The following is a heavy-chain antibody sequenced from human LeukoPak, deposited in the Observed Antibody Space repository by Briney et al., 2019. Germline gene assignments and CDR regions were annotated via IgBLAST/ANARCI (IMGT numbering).Heavy chain of an antibody. CDR3: TRGGRLHPQSPY. CDR1: GFTFSSYN. J-gene: IGHJ4*02. V-gene: IGHV3-48*04. D-gene: IGHD3-16*01. Sequence: GGSLRLSCAASGFTFSSYNMNWVRQAPGKGLEWVSYISSSSSTIYYADSVKGRFTISRDNAKNSLYLEMSSLRAEDTAVYYCTRGGRLHPQSPYWGQGTLVTVSS. CDR2: ISSSSSTI.